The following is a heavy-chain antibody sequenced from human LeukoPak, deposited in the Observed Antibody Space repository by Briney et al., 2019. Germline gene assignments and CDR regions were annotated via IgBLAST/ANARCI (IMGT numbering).Heavy chain of an antibody. J-gene: IGHJ3*02. CDR3: ARVGSYAFWSGLEAFDI. CDR2: TYYRSKWYN. Sequence: SQTLSLTCAISGDSVSSNSAAWNWIRQSPSRGLEWLGRTYYRSKWYNDYAVSVKSRITINPDTSKNQFSLQLNSVTPEDTAVYYCARVGSYAFWSGLEAFDIWGQGTMVTVSS. D-gene: IGHD3-3*01. CDR1: GDSVSSNSAA. V-gene: IGHV6-1*01.